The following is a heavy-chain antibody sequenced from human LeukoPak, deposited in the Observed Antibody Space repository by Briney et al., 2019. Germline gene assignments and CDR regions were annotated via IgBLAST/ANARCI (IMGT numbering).Heavy chain of an antibody. J-gene: IGHJ3*02. Sequence: GGSLRLTCAASGFTFSSYDMRWVRQATGKGLEWGSAIGTAGDTYYPGSVKGRFTISRENAKDSLYLQMNSLRAGDTAVYYCARGSSGYYDSSGYSRDAFDIWGQGTMVTVSS. CDR1: GFTFSSYD. CDR2: IGTAGDT. CDR3: ARGSSGYYDSSGYSRDAFDI. V-gene: IGHV3-13*01. D-gene: IGHD3-22*01.